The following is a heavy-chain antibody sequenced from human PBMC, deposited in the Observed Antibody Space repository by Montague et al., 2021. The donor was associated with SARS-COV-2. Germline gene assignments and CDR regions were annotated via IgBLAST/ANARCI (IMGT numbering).Heavy chain of an antibody. CDR2: TYYRSKWYN. D-gene: IGHD1-1*01. V-gene: IGHV6-1*01. Sequence: CAISGDSVSSNSATWNWVRQSPSRGLEWLGRTYYRSKWYNDYAXXXRGRVTINPDTSKNQFSLQLNSVTPEDTAIYYCTSGSEGNYNVMDVWGRGTTVTVSS. J-gene: IGHJ6*02. CDR1: GDSVSSNSAT. CDR3: TSGSEGNYNVMDV.